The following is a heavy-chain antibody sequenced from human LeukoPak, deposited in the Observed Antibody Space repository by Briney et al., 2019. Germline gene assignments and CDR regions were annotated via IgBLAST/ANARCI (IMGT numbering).Heavy chain of an antibody. D-gene: IGHD3-10*01. Sequence: SVKVSCKASGGTFSSYGISWLRQAPGQGLEWMGRIIPIVGITNYAQKFQGRVTITADNSTRTAYMELSSLTSEDTAVYYCARGLHFTMVRGGTTNYYYGMDVWGQGTSVTVSS. CDR2: IIPIVGIT. CDR3: ARGLHFTMVRGGTTNYYYGMDV. CDR1: GGTFSSYG. J-gene: IGHJ6*02. V-gene: IGHV1-69*04.